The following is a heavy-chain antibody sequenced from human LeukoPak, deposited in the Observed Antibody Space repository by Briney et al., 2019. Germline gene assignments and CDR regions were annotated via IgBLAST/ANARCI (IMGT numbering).Heavy chain of an antibody. D-gene: IGHD1-26*01. CDR1: GFSFNSYS. CDR2: ISSNSAYI. Sequence: GGSLRLSFAASGFSFNSYSMNWVRQAPGKGLEWVSSISSNSAYIYYADSVKGRFTISRDNAKNSLYLQMNSLRAEDTAVYYCAREGVGATTQAFDIWGQGTMVTVSS. CDR3: AREGVGATTQAFDI. J-gene: IGHJ3*02. V-gene: IGHV3-21*01.